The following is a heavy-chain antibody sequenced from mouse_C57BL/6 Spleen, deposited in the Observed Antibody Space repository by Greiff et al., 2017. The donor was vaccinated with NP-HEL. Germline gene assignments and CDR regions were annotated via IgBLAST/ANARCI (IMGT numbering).Heavy chain of an antibody. CDR2: ISSGSSTI. CDR1: GFTFSDSG. CDR3: AVTTHWYFDV. D-gene: IGHD2-12*01. V-gene: IGHV5-17*01. J-gene: IGHJ1*03. Sequence: EVKLMESGGGLVKPGGSLKLSCAASGFTFSDSGMHWVRQAPEKGLEWVAYISSGSSTIYYADTVKGRFTISRDNAKNTLFLQMTSLRSEDTAMYYCAVTTHWYFDVWGTGTTVTVSS.